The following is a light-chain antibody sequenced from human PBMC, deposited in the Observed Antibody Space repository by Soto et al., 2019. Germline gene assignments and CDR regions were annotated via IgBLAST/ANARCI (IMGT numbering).Light chain of an antibody. CDR1: QSVSSSY. CDR3: QQYGTSLLT. V-gene: IGKV3-20*01. J-gene: IGKJ4*01. Sequence: EIVLTQSPGTLSLSPGERATLSCRASQSVSSSYFAWYQQTPHQPPRLLIYGASSRATGIPDRFSGSGSGTDFTLTISRLEPEDCAVYYCQQYGTSLLTFGGGTKVEIK. CDR2: GAS.